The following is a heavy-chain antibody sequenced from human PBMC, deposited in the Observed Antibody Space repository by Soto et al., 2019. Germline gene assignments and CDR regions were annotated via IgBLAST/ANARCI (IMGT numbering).Heavy chain of an antibody. Sequence: QVQLVESGGGVVQPGRSLRLSCATSGFTFSNYGMHWVRQAPGKGLEWVAVTRHDGTNKYYADSVKGRFTISRDNSKNTVHLQMNILRGEDTAVHYCARDLSGPLDYWGQGTLVTVSS. CDR2: TRHDGTNK. CDR3: ARDLSGPLDY. CDR1: GFTFSNYG. J-gene: IGHJ4*02. V-gene: IGHV3-33*01.